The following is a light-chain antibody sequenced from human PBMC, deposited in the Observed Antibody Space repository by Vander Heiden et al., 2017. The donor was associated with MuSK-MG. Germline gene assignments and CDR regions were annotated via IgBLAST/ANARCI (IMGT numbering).Light chain of an antibody. CDR2: DAS. CDR3: QQRNHGPRT. V-gene: IGKV3-11*01. Sequence: PGESATLSCRASQSVGSYIAWYQQRPGQAPRLLMRDASRRATGIPARFSGRASGTDFSRSISSLEPDDFEVHYWQQRNHGPRTFGGWTKVNIK. CDR1: QSVGSY. J-gene: IGKJ4*01.